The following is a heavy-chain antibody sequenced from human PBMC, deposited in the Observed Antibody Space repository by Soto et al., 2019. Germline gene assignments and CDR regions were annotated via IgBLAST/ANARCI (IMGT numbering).Heavy chain of an antibody. CDR3: ARSAPSTIFGVVIIYLWDY. D-gene: IGHD3-3*01. CDR1: GFTFSSYS. V-gene: IGHV3-21*01. J-gene: IGHJ4*02. CDR2: ISSSSSYI. Sequence: GGSLRLSCAASGFTFSSYSMNWVRQAPGKGLEWVSSISSSSSYIYYADSVKGRFTISRDNAKNSLYLQMNSLRAEDTAVYYCARSAPSTIFGVVIIYLWDYWGQGTLVTVSS.